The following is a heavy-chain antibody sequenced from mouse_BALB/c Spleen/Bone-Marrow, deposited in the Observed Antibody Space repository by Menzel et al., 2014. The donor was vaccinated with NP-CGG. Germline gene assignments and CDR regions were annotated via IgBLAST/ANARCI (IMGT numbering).Heavy chain of an antibody. CDR3: ARRGNWDGRDAMVY. CDR1: GFTFSSYG. J-gene: IGHJ4*01. D-gene: IGHD4-1*01. Sequence: EVQGVESGGDLAKPGGSLKLSCAASGFTFSSYGMSRVRQTPDKRLEWVATISTGGSYTYYPDSVKGRFTISRDNAKNTLYLQMSSLKSEDTAMYYCARRGNWDGRDAMVYWGRGASVPISS. CDR2: ISTGGSYT. V-gene: IGHV5-6*01.